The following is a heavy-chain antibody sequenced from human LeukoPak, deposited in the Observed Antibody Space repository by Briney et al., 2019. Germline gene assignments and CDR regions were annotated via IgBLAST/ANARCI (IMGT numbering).Heavy chain of an antibody. J-gene: IGHJ4*02. CDR1: GGSISSGDFY. D-gene: IGHD3-16*01. V-gene: IGHV4-61*02. CDR3: ARTVGGIKEFDS. Sequence: PSETLSLTCTVSGGSISSGDFYWNWIRQPAGKTLEWIGRIHTSGSAHYNPSLKNRVTISLDTSKKQFYLSLYSVTAADTAVYFCARTVGGIKEFDSWGQGTLVTVSS. CDR2: IHTSGSA.